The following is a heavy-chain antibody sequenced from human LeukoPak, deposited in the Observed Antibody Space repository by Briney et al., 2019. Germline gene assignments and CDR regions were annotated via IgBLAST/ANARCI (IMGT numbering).Heavy chain of an antibody. D-gene: IGHD3-10*01. V-gene: IGHV4-59*08. J-gene: IGHJ4*02. CDR2: VYYSGRT. CDR3: ARHKPSGSYPLKC. CDR1: RDSISGYY. Sequence: SHTLSRPRTDSRDSISGYYWRWLRQPPRKGLEWIGHVYYSGRTTYNPSLRSRLTISVDTSTSRLSLKLSSVTAADTAVYYCARHKPSGSYPLKCWGQGTLVAGSS.